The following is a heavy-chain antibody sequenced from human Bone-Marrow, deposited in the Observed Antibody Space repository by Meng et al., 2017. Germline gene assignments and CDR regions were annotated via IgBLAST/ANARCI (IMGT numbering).Heavy chain of an antibody. CDR2: INAGNGNT. Sequence: ASVKVSCKASGYTFTSYAMHWVRQAPGQRLEWMGWINAGNGNTKYSQKFQGRVTITRDTSASTAYMELSSLRSEDTAVYYCARSAIVVVTATYCYYYGMDVWGQGTTVTVSS. J-gene: IGHJ6*02. D-gene: IGHD2-21*02. CDR3: ARSAIVVVTATYCYYYGMDV. CDR1: GYTFTSYA. V-gene: IGHV1-3*01.